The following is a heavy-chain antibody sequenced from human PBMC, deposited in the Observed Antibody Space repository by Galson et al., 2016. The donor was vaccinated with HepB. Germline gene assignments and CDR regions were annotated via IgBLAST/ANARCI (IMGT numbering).Heavy chain of an antibody. J-gene: IGHJ6*02. CDR2: ISGNGLSA. D-gene: IGHD3-10*01. CDR1: ELTFSSFA. Sequence: SLRLSCAASELTFSSFAMNWVRQTPGRGLEWVAGISGNGLSAYYADFVEGRFTISRDNSKNILYLQLTSLRAEDTAVFYCGKDRGYSYYYYGMDVWGPGTTVIVSS. V-gene: IGHV3-23*01. CDR3: GKDRGYSYYYYGMDV.